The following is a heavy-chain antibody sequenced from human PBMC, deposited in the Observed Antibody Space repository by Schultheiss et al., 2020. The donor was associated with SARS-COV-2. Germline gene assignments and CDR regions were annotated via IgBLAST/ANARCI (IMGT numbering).Heavy chain of an antibody. CDR2: INHSGST. J-gene: IGHJ4*02. CDR1: GGSISSYY. Sequence: SETLSLTCTVSGGSISSYYWSWIRQPPGKGLEWIGEINHSGSTNYNPSLKSRVTISVDTSKNQFSLKLSSVTAADTAVYYCARRDGYNYFDYWGQGTLVTVSS. CDR3: ARRDGYNYFDY. V-gene: IGHV4-34*01. D-gene: IGHD5-24*01.